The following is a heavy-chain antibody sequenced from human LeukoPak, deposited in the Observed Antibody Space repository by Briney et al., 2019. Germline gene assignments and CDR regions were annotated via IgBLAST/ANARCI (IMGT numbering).Heavy chain of an antibody. J-gene: IGHJ4*02. D-gene: IGHD3-22*01. Sequence: SETLSLTCAVYGGSFSGYYWSWIRQPPGKGLEWIGEINHSRSTNYNPSLKSRVTISVDTSKNQFSLKLSSVTAADTAVYYCARRGDYYDSSGYYFGDYFDYWGQGTLVTVSS. CDR1: GGSFSGYY. CDR3: ARRGDYYDSSGYYFGDYFDY. V-gene: IGHV4-34*01. CDR2: INHSRST.